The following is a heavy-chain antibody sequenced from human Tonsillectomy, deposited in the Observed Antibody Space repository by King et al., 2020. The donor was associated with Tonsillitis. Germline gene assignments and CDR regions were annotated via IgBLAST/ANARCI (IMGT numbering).Heavy chain of an antibody. Sequence: VQLVQSGAEVKKPGASVKVSCKASGNTFTNYDINWVRQATGQGLEWMGWMNPKSGNTGHAQKFQGRVTMTRNTSINTAFMELSSLRSEDTAMYYCARTGKTAYTGWRSSYFYFMDVWGKGTTVTVSS. CDR2: MNPKSGNT. V-gene: IGHV1-8*01. D-gene: IGHD6-19*01. CDR1: GNTFTNYD. J-gene: IGHJ6*03. CDR3: ARTGKTAYTGWRSSYFYFMDV.